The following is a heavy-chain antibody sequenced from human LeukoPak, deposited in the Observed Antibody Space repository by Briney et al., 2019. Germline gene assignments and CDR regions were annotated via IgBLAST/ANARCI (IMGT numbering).Heavy chain of an antibody. V-gene: IGHV1-2*02. CDR3: ARDLFYSVSGTYYNVGRVFNY. J-gene: IGHJ4*02. D-gene: IGHD3-10*01. CDR2: INPNSGGT. Sequence: ASVKVSCKASGFTFTGYYMHWVRQAPGQGLEWMGWINPNSGGTNYAQKFQGRVTMTRDTSNTTAYIELTSLRSDDTVVYYCARDLFYSVSGTYYNVGRVFNYWGQGTLVTVSS. CDR1: GFTFTGYY.